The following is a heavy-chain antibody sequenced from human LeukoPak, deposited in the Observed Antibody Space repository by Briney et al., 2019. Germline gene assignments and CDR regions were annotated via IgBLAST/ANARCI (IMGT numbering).Heavy chain of an antibody. CDR3: AREQKNWNDVGFWFDP. Sequence: SETLSLTCAVYGGSFSGYYWSWIRQPPGKGLEWIGEINHSGSTNYNPSLKSRVTISVDTSKNQFSLKLSSVTAADTAVYYCAREQKNWNDVGFWFDPWGQGTLVTASS. V-gene: IGHV4-34*01. D-gene: IGHD1-1*01. J-gene: IGHJ5*02. CDR1: GGSFSGYY. CDR2: INHSGST.